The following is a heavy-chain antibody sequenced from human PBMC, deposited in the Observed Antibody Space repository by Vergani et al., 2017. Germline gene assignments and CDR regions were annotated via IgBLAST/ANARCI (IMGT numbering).Heavy chain of an antibody. D-gene: IGHD6-19*01. J-gene: IGHJ4*02. CDR2: ISWNSGSI. CDR3: AKDIDRQLLVFGAGVFDY. V-gene: IGHV3-9*01. CDR1: GFTFDDYA. Sequence: EVQLVESGGGLVQPGRSLRLSCAASGFTFDDYAMHWVRQAPGKGLEWVSGISWNSGSIGYADSVKGRFTISRDNAKNSLYLQMNSLRAEDTALYYCAKDIDRQLLVFGAGVFDYWGQGTLVTVSS.